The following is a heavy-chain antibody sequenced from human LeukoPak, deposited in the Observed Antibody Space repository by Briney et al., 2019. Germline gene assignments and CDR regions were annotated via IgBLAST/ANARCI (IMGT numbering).Heavy chain of an antibody. V-gene: IGHV1-24*01. Sequence: ASVKVSCKVSGYTLTELSMHWVRQAPGKGLEWMGGFDPEDGEPIYAQKFQGRVTMTEDTSTDTAYMELSSLRSEDTAVCYCATAPEYYYGSGSQQWLASWGQGTLVTVSS. CDR1: GYTLTELS. CDR3: ATAPEYYYGSGSQQWLAS. CDR2: FDPEDGEP. J-gene: IGHJ5*02. D-gene: IGHD3-10*01.